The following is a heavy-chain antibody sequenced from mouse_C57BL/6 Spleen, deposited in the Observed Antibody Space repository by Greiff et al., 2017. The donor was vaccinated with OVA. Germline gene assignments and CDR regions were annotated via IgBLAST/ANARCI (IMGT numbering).Heavy chain of an antibody. CDR1: RYTFTDYE. D-gene: IGHD1-1*01. Sequence: QVQLQQSGAELVRPGASVTLSCKASRYTFTDYEMHWVKQTPVHGLEWIGAIDPETGGTAYNQKFKGKAILTADKSSSTAYMELRSLTSEDSAVYYCTRAYGSTTGWYFDVWGTGTTVTVSS. CDR3: TRAYGSTTGWYFDV. J-gene: IGHJ1*03. CDR2: IDPETGGT. V-gene: IGHV1-15*01.